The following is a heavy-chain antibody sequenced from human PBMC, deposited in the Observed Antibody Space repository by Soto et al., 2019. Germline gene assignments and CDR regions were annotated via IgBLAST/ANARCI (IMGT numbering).Heavy chain of an antibody. CDR1: GGTFTSYT. D-gene: IGHD3-10*01. CDR2: IIPILRMA. J-gene: IGHJ4*02. CDR3: ATSDGSGSARFDY. Sequence: QVQLVQSGAEVKMPGSSVKVSCTASGGTFTSYTFSWVRQVPGQGLEWMGRIIPILRMADFAQKFQGRVTITADESTSTVYMKLSSLRSEDTAVYYCATSDGSGSARFDYWGQGTLVTVS. V-gene: IGHV1-69*02.